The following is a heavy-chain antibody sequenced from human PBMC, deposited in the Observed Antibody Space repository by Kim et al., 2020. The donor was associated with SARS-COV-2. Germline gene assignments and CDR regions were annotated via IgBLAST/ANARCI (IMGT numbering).Heavy chain of an antibody. CDR2: IYYSGST. CDR3: ARVKIGYYYDSSGYYGPRYYYGMDV. Sequence: SETLSLTCTVSGGSISSSSYYWGWIRQPPGKGLEWIGSIYYSGSTYYNPSLKSRVTISVDTSKNQFSLKLSSVTAADTAVYYCARVKIGYYYDSSGYYGPRYYYGMDVWGQGTTVTVSS. D-gene: IGHD3-22*01. V-gene: IGHV4-39*07. J-gene: IGHJ6*02. CDR1: GGSISSSSYY.